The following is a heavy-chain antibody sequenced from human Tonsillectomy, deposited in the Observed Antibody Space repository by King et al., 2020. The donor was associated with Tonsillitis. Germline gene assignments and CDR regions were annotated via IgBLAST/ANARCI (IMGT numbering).Heavy chain of an antibody. J-gene: IGHJ4*02. Sequence: VQLVESGGGLVQPGGSLRLSCAASGFTFSSFWTSWVRQAPGKGLEWVARIKEDGRGKYYVDSVKGRFTISRDNAKATLYLQMNSLRVEDTAVYYCASGHWELDFWGRGTLVTVSS. CDR2: IKEDGRGK. D-gene: IGHD1-26*01. CDR1: GFTFSSFW. CDR3: ASGHWELDF. V-gene: IGHV3-7*03.